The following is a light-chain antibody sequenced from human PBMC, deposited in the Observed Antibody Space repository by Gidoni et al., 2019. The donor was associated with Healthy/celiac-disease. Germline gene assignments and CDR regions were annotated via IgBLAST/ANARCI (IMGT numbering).Light chain of an antibody. CDR2: SNK. CDR1: SSNIGSNT. CDR3: AAWDDSLNGFYV. Sequence: QSVLTQPPSASGPPGQRVTISCSGSSSNIGSNTVNWYQQLPGTAPKLLIYSNKQRPSGVPDRFSGSKSGTSASLAISGLQPEDEADYYCAAWDDSLNGFYVFGTGTKVTVL. V-gene: IGLV1-44*01. J-gene: IGLJ1*01.